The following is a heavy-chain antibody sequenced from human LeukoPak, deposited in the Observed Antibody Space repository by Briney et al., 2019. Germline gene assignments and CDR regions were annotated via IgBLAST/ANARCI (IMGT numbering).Heavy chain of an antibody. CDR2: ISGDGGST. Sequence: GGSLRLSCAASGFTFDDYAMHWVRQAPGKGLEWVSLISGDGGSTYYADSVKGRFTISRDNSKNSLYLQVNSLRTEDTALYYCAKDMEYCGGDCSTGYFDLWGRGTLVTASS. V-gene: IGHV3-43*02. J-gene: IGHJ2*01. D-gene: IGHD2-21*02. CDR1: GFTFDDYA. CDR3: AKDMEYCGGDCSTGYFDL.